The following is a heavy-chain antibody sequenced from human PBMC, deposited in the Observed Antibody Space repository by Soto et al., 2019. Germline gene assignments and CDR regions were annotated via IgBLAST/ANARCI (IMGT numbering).Heavy chain of an antibody. CDR2: IFYSGST. Sequence: PSETLSLTCTVSGGSISSGGYYWSWIREHPGKGLEWVGYIFYSGSTYCNPSLKGRFTISVDTSKNQFSLKPSAVTAAATAVYYCEWRAEMAICRAAPYDDMDVWGQGTMVTVSS. D-gene: IGHD2-15*01. V-gene: IGHV4-31*03. J-gene: IGHJ6*02. CDR1: GGSISSGGYY. CDR3: EWRAEMAICRAAPYDDMDV.